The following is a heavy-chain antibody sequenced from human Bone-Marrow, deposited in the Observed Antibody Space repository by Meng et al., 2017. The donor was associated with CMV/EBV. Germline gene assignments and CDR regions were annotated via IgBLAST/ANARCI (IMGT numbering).Heavy chain of an antibody. CDR1: GFTFSSYA. CDR2: ISYDGSNK. Sequence: GGSLRLSCAASGFTFSSYAMHWVRQAPGKGLEWVAVISYDGSNKYYADSVKGRFTISRDNSKNTLYLQMNSLRAEDTAVYYCARELRMDYYDSSGYYITYYYYGMDVWGQGTTVTVSS. J-gene: IGHJ6*02. D-gene: IGHD3-22*01. CDR3: ARELRMDYYDSSGYYITYYYYGMDV. V-gene: IGHV3-30-3*01.